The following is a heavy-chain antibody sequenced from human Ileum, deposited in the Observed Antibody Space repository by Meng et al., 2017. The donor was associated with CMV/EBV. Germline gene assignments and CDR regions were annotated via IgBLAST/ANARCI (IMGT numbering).Heavy chain of an antibody. CDR3: SRVGKDRSGGDCSFDH. Sequence: ASVKVSCKASGYTFTSYGISWVRQAPGQGLEGLGWISAYNGNTNYAQKLQGRVTMTTDTSTSTAYMELRSLRSDDTAVYYGSRVGKDRSGGDCSFDHWGQGTLVTVSS. V-gene: IGHV1-18*01. CDR1: GYTFTSYG. CDR2: ISAYNGNT. J-gene: IGHJ4*02. D-gene: IGHD2-21*01.